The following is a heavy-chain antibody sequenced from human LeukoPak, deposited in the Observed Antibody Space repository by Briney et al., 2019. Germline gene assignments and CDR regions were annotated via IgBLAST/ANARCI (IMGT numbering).Heavy chain of an antibody. CDR2: IYYSGST. Sequence: SETLSLTCTVSGGSISSYYWSWIRQPPGKGLEWIGYIYYSGSTNYNPSLKSRVTISVDTSKNQFSLKLSSVTAADTAVYYCARTSHYYDSSGYYVNWFDPWGQGTLVTVSS. D-gene: IGHD3-22*01. CDR1: GGSISSYY. J-gene: IGHJ5*02. CDR3: ARTSHYYDSSGYYVNWFDP. V-gene: IGHV4-59*12.